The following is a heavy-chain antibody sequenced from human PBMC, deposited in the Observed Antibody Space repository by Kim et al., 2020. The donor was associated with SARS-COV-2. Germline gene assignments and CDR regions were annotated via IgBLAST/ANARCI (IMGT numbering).Heavy chain of an antibody. D-gene: IGHD4-17*01. J-gene: IGHJ4*02. CDR2: IKQDGSEK. CDR3: ARHDYGDYVIFDY. CDR1: GFTFSSFW. Sequence: GGSLRLSCAASGFTFSSFWMSWVRQAPGKGLEWVANIKQDGSEKYYVDSVKGRFTISRDNAKNSLYLQMNSLRAEDTAVYYCARHDYGDYVIFDYWGQGTLVTVSS. V-gene: IGHV3-7*01.